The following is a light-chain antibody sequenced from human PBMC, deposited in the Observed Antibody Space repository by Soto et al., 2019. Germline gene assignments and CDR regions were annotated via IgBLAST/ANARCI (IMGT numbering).Light chain of an antibody. V-gene: IGLV1-47*01. CDR1: NSNIGRDN. Sequence: QSVLTQPPSASGAPGQRVTISCSGSNSNIGRDNVYWYQHLPGTTPKLLIYRNNQRPSGVPDRFSGFKSGTSASLAISGLRSEDESDYYCAAWDDSLSGVVFGGGDQADRP. CDR3: AAWDDSLSGVV. J-gene: IGLJ2*01. CDR2: RNN.